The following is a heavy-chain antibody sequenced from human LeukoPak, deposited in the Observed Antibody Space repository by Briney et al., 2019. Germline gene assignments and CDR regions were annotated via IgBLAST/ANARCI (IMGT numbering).Heavy chain of an antibody. CDR2: ISAYNGNT. Sequence: GASVKVSCKASGYTFTSYGISWVRQAPGQGLEWMGWISAYNGNTNYAQKLQGRVTMTTDTSTSTAYMELRSLRSDDTAVYYCARDRDISGYYDSSGIWGQGTMVTVSS. J-gene: IGHJ3*02. CDR3: ARDRDISGYYDSSGI. V-gene: IGHV1-18*01. D-gene: IGHD3-22*01. CDR1: GYTFTSYG.